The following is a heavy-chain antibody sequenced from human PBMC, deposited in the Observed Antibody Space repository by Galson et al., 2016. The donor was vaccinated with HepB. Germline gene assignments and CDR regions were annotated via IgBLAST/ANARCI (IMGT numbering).Heavy chain of an antibody. CDR3: AREPVRLDDLLTGPPKNPDY. D-gene: IGHD3-9*01. J-gene: IGHJ4*02. CDR1: GFTCSRYE. Sequence: SLRLSCAASGFTCSRYEMNWVRQAPGKGLVWVSYISSSGTTIYYADSVKGRFTISRDNAKNSLYLQMNSLRAEDTAVYYCAREPVRLDDLLTGPPKNPDYWGQGTLVTVSS. CDR2: ISSSGTTI. V-gene: IGHV3-48*03.